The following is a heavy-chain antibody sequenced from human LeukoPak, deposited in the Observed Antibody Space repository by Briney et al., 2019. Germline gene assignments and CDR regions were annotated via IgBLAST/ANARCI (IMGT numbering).Heavy chain of an antibody. J-gene: IGHJ3*02. Sequence: SETLSLTCTVSGGSFSSYLWSWIRQPPGKGPQWIGFIFSSGSTNYNPSLKSRVTISLDTSKNQFSLRVSSVTSADTAVYYCARGNGGYDYAFDIWGQGTMVTVAS. V-gene: IGHV4-59*01. CDR3: ARGNGGYDYAFDI. CDR2: IFSSGST. D-gene: IGHD5-12*01. CDR1: GGSFSSYL.